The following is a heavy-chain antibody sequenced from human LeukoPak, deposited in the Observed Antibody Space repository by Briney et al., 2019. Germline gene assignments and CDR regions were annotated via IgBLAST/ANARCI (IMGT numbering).Heavy chain of an antibody. J-gene: IGHJ4*02. CDR3: AKPYSGTYGGYYFDY. Sequence: PGGSLRLSCAASGFTFSSYAMSWVRQAPGKGLEWVSAISGSGGSTYYADSVKGRFTISRDNCKNTLYLQMHSLRAEDTAVYYCAKPYSGTYGGYYFDYWGQGTLVTVSS. D-gene: IGHD1-26*01. V-gene: IGHV3-23*01. CDR1: GFTFSSYA. CDR2: ISGSGGST.